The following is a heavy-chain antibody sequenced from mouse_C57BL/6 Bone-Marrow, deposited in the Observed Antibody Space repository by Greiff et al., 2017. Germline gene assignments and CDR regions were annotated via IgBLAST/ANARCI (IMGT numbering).Heavy chain of an antibody. J-gene: IGHJ1*03. CDR1: GSTFPSYW. CDR3: ARYGSSYVWYCDV. V-gene: IGHV1-72*01. Sequence: QFQLQQSGAELVKPGASVKLSCKASGSTFPSYWMPWVKQRLGRGLEWIGRIDPNIGGTKYNEKFKSKATLTVDKPSSTAYMQLSSLTSEDSAVYYCARYGSSYVWYCDVWGTGTTVTVSS. CDR2: IDPNIGGT. D-gene: IGHD1-1*01.